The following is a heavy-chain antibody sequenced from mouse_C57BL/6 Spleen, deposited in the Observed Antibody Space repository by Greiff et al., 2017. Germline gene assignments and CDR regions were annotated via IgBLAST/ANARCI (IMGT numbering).Heavy chain of an antibody. D-gene: IGHD1-1*01. J-gene: IGHJ2*01. CDR2: IDPEPGGT. V-gene: IGHV1-15*01. CDR3: TRRAYGSSPYYFDY. CDR1: GYTFTDYE. Sequence: QVQLKQSGAELVRPGASVTLSCKASGYTFTDYELHWVKQTPVHGLEWIGAIDPEPGGTAYNQKFKGKAILTADKSSSTAYMELRSLTSEDSAVYYCTRRAYGSSPYYFDYWGQGTTLTVSS.